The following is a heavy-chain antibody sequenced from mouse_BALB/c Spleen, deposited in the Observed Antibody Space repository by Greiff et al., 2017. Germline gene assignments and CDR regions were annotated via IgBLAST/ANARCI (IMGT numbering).Heavy chain of an antibody. CDR1: GFDFSRYW. J-gene: IGHJ3*01. Sequence: EVQLQESGGGLVQPGGSLKLSCAASGFDFSRYWMSWVRQAPGKGLEWIGEINPDSSTINYTPSLKDKFIISRDNAKNTLYLQMSKVRSEDTALYYCARPGDYRYAWFAYWGQGTLVTVSA. V-gene: IGHV4-1*02. CDR3: ARPGDYRYAWFAY. CDR2: INPDSSTI. D-gene: IGHD2-14*01.